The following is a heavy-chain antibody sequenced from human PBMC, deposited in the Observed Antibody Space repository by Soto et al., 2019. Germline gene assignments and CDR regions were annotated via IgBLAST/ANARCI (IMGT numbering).Heavy chain of an antibody. J-gene: IGHJ4*02. CDR1: GFTFSSYA. Sequence: GGSLRLSCAASGFTFSSYAMHWVRQAPGKGLEWVAVISYDGSNKYYADSVKGRFTISRDNSKNTLYLQMNSLRAEDTAVYYCARDLFPSLRYFDWSLYWGQGTLVTVSS. CDR3: ARDLFPSLRYFDWSLY. V-gene: IGHV3-30-3*01. D-gene: IGHD3-9*01. CDR2: ISYDGSNK.